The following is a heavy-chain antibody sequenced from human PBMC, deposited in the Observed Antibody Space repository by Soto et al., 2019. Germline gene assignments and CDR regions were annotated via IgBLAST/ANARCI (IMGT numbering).Heavy chain of an antibody. CDR2: IIPILGIA. CDR1: GGTFSSYT. D-gene: IGHD6-19*01. CDR3: ARVEAVAGTSYYYYYMDV. J-gene: IGHJ6*03. V-gene: IGHV1-69*02. Sequence: ASVKVSCKASGGTFSSYTISWVRQAPGQGLEWMGRIIPILGIANYAQKFQGRVTITADKSTSTAYMELSSLRSEDTAVYYCARVEAVAGTSYYYYYMDVWGKGTTVTVSS.